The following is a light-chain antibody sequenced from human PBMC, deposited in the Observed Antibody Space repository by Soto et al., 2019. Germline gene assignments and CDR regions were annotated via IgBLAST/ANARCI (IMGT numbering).Light chain of an antibody. CDR1: QGIRNF. CDR3: QKYSSVPI. CDR2: AAS. J-gene: IGKJ3*01. Sequence: DIQMTQSPTSLSASVGDRVTITCRASQGIRNFVAWYQQKPGKAPKLLIYAASTLQSGVPSRFSGSGSGTAFTLTINLLQPEDVTTYSCQKYSSVPIFGPGTKVEIK. V-gene: IGKV1-27*01.